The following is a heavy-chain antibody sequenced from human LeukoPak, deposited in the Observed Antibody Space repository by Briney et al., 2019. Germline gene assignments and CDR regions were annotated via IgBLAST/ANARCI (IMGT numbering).Heavy chain of an antibody. V-gene: IGHV1-18*01. CDR3: ARQPASDTDYYYFYMDV. Sequence: ASVKVSCKPSGYTFTSYGISWVRQAPGQGLEWMGWISAYNGNTNYAQKFQGRVTMTTDTSTSTAYMELRSLRSDDTAVYYCARQPASDTDYYYFYMDVWGKGTTVTVSS. D-gene: IGHD5-18*01. CDR1: GYTFTSYG. CDR2: ISAYNGNT. J-gene: IGHJ6*03.